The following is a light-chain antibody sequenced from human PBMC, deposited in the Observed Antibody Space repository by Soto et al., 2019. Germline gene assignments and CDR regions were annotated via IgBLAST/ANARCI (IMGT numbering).Light chain of an antibody. V-gene: IGKV3-20*01. CDR3: QQYGYPQLT. Sequence: EIVLTQSPGTLSLSPGETVTLSCRSSQSISSKYVAWFQHRPGQAPRLLIYGASSRAPGIPERFSGSGSGTDFSLTINRLEPEDSAVFYSQQYGYPQLTFGGGTKVEIK. CDR1: QSISSKY. J-gene: IGKJ4*01. CDR2: GAS.